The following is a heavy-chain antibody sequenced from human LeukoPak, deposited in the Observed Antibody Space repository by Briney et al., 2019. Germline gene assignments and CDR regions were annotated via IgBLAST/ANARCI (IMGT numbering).Heavy chain of an antibody. D-gene: IGHD3-16*01. CDR3: ARGRLGDS. V-gene: IGHV3-7*01. Sequence: GGSLRLSCAASGFTFSDYYMSWFRQAPGKGLEWVANIKQDGSEKYYVDSMKGRFTISRDSAKKSVYLQMNSLRVEDTAVYYCARGRLGDSWGQGTLVTVSS. J-gene: IGHJ4*02. CDR1: GFTFSDYY. CDR2: IKQDGSEK.